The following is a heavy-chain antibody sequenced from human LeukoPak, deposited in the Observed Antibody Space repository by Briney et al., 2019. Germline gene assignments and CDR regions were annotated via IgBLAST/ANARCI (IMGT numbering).Heavy chain of an antibody. V-gene: IGHV3-21*01. Sequence: PGGSLRLSCAASGFTFSSYSMNWVRQAPGKGLEWVSSISSSSSYIYYADSVKGRFTISRDNAKNSLYLQMNSLRAEDTAVYYCARRGIGGSYYDVYWGQGTLVTVSS. CDR3: ARRGIGGSYYDVY. CDR2: ISSSSSYI. J-gene: IGHJ4*02. D-gene: IGHD1-26*01. CDR1: GFTFSSYS.